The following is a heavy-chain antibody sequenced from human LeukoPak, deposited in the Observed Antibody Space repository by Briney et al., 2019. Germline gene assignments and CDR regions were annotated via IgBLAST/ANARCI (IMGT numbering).Heavy chain of an antibody. J-gene: IGHJ4*02. V-gene: IGHV3-30*02. CDR3: AKDFRDYFDY. Sequence: GGSLRLSCAASGFTFSSYGMHWVRQAPGKGLEWVAFIRYDGSNKYYADSVKDRFTISRDNSKNTLYLQMNSLRAEDTAVYYCAKDFRDYFDYWGQGTLVTVSS. CDR1: GFTFSSYG. CDR2: IRYDGSNK.